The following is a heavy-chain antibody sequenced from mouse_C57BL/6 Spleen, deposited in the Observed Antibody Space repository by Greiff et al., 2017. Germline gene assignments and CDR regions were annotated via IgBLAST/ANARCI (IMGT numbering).Heavy chain of an antibody. Sequence: EVQLQQSGPELVKPGASVKIPCKASGYTFTDYNMDWVKQSHGKSLEWIGDINPNNGGTIYNQKFKGKATLTVDKSSSTAYMELRSLTSEDTAVYYCARSPLLLRSYYIDYWGQGTTLTVSS. CDR2: INPNNGGT. D-gene: IGHD1-1*01. CDR3: ARSPLLLRSYYIDY. V-gene: IGHV1-18*01. J-gene: IGHJ2*01. CDR1: GYTFTDYN.